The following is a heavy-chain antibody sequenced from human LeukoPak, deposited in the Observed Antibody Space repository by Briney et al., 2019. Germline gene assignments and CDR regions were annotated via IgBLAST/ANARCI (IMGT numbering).Heavy chain of an antibody. D-gene: IGHD3-9*01. V-gene: IGHV4-34*01. Sequence: SETLSLTCAVYGGSFSGYYWSWIRQPPGKGLEWIGEINHSGSTNYNPSLKSRVTISVDTSKNQFSLKLSSVTAADTAVYYCARDSIVGRGGYVFRYFGGRGNFDYWGQGTLVTVSS. CDR3: ARDSIVGRGGYVFRYFGGRGNFDY. CDR1: GGSFSGYY. CDR2: INHSGST. J-gene: IGHJ4*02.